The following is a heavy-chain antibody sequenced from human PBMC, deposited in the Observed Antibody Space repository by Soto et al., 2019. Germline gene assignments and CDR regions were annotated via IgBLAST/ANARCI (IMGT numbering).Heavy chain of an antibody. D-gene: IGHD3-3*01. CDR2: IYYRGNA. J-gene: IGHJ4*02. Sequence: QLQLQESGPGLVKPSATLSLTCSVSDDSINSDKYYWGWIRQPPGKGLEWIGSIYYRGNAYYNPSRQCLVTIPLCKARIQFTLKLNSVTAAISVVNFCARVEGLAPIAYYYDFWGPAALVTVSS. V-gene: IGHV4-39*01. CDR1: DDSINSDKYY. CDR3: ARVEGLAPIAYYYDF.